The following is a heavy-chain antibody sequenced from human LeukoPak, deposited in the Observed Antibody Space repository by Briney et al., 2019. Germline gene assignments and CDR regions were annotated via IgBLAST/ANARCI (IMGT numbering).Heavy chain of an antibody. CDR3: ATNSSWFDY. CDR2: ISDSGST. D-gene: IGHD6-13*01. V-gene: IGHV4-59*01. Sequence: SETLSLTCTVSGGSISSSYWSCIRQPPGKGLEWIGYISDSGSTNYNPSLKSRVTISVDTSKNQLFLKLRSVTTADTAVYYCATNSSWFDYWGQGTLATVSS. J-gene: IGHJ4*02. CDR1: GGSISSSY.